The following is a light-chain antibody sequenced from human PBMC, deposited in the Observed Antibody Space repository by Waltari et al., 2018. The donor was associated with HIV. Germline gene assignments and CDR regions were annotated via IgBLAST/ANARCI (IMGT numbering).Light chain of an antibody. CDR3: QQYYSTPLT. CDR1: QSVLYSSNNKNY. Sequence: DIVMTQSPDSLVVSLGERATINYKSSQSVLYSSNNKNYLAWYQQKPGQPPKLLIYWASTRESGVPDRFSGSGSGTDFTLTISSLQAEDVAVYYCQQYYSTPLTFGGGTKVEIK. V-gene: IGKV4-1*01. J-gene: IGKJ4*01. CDR2: WAS.